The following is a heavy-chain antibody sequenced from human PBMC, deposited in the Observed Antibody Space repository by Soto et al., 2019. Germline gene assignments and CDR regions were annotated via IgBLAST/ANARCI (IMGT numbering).Heavy chain of an antibody. V-gene: IGHV1-69*06. J-gene: IGHJ6*02. Sequence: QVQLVQSGAEVKKPGSSVKVSCKASGGTFGNYAVSWVRQAPGQGLEWMGKIMPVFGTVNYAQKFQGKVTITVDKFTNTAYMELSSLRSGDTAVYYCASVSVPGIYGEDVWGQGTTVSVS. CDR3: ASVSVPGIYGEDV. D-gene: IGHD2-2*01. CDR2: IMPVFGTV. CDR1: GGTFGNYA.